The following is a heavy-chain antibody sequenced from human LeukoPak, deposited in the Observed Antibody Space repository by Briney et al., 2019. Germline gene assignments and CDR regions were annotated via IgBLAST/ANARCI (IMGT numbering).Heavy chain of an antibody. CDR3: AVTTRYYDSSGYLTYFDY. CDR2: ISSSSSYI. J-gene: IGHJ4*02. D-gene: IGHD3-22*01. CDR1: GFTFSSYS. V-gene: IGHV3-21*01. Sequence: GGSLRLSCAASGFTFSSYSMNWVRQAPGKGLERVSSISSSSSYIYYADSVKGRFTISRDNAKNSLYLQMNSLRAGDTAVYYCAVTTRYYDSSGYLTYFDYWGQGTLVTVSS.